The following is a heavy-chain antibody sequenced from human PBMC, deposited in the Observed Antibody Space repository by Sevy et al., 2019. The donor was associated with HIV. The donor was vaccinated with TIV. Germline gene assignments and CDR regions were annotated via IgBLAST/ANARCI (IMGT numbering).Heavy chain of an antibody. CDR2: INWNGGST. CDR3: ARGKFGELLYPFDY. D-gene: IGHD3-10*01. V-gene: IGHV3-20*04. J-gene: IGHJ4*02. CDR1: GFTFDDYG. Sequence: GGSLRLSCAASGFTFDDYGMSWVRQAPGKGLEWVSGINWNGGSTGYADSVKGRFTISRDNAKNSLYLQMNSLRAEDTALYYCARGKFGELLYPFDYWGQGTLVTVSS.